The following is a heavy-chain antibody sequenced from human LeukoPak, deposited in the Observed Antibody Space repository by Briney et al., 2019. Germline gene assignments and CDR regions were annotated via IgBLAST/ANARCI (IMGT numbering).Heavy chain of an antibody. J-gene: IGHJ4*02. V-gene: IGHV3-64*01. D-gene: IGHD2-15*01. CDR3: ARDGVATNDY. CDR2: ISSNGGTT. Sequence: PGGSLRLSCAASGFPFSSYAMQWVRQAPGKGLEYVSGISSNGGTTFYANSVKGRFTISRDNSKNMLFLQMGSLRAEGMAVYYCARDGVATNDYWGQGTLVTVSS. CDR1: GFPFSSYA.